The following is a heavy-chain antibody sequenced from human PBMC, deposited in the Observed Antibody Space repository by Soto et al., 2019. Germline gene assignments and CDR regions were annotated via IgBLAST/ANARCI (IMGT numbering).Heavy chain of an antibody. D-gene: IGHD3-22*01. CDR1: GGTFSSYA. CDR2: IIPIFGTA. J-gene: IGHJ4*02. Sequence: QVQLVQSGAEVKKPGSSMKVSCKASGGTFSSYAISWVRQAPGQGLEWMGGIIPIFGTANYAQKFQGRVTITADESTSTAYMELSSLRSEDTAVYYCARTYYYDSSGYPYYFDSWGQGTLVTVSS. V-gene: IGHV1-69*01. CDR3: ARTYYYDSSGYPYYFDS.